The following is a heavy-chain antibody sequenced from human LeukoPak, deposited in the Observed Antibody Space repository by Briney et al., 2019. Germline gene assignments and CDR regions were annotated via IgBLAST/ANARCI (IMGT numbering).Heavy chain of an antibody. CDR1: GSTFSSYA. D-gene: IGHD6-6*01. Sequence: LGGSLRLSCAASGSTFSSYAMSWVRQAPGKGLEWVSAISGSGGSTYYADSVKGRFTISRDNSKNTLYLQMNSLRAEDTAVYCCAKDLGDSSSPVGVFDYWGQGTLVTVSS. CDR2: ISGSGGST. J-gene: IGHJ4*02. V-gene: IGHV3-23*01. CDR3: AKDLGDSSSPVGVFDY.